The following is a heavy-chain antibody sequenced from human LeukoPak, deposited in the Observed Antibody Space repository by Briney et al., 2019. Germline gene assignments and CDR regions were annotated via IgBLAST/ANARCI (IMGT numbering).Heavy chain of an antibody. Sequence: GGSLRLSCAASGFSFSDYFMTWIRQAPGKGLEWTSYVSSSGSTEYYADSVKGRFTISRDNAEKSLYLQMNSLRAEDTAIYYCARATATYSVSPGALDIWGQGTMVIVSS. D-gene: IGHD1-26*01. J-gene: IGHJ3*02. V-gene: IGHV3-11*04. CDR2: VSSSGSTE. CDR3: ARATATYSVSPGALDI. CDR1: GFSFSDYF.